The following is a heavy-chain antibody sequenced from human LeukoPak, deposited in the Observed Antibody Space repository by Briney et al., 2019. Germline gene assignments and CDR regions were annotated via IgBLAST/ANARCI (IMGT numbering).Heavy chain of an antibody. V-gene: IGHV1-8*01. CDR1: GYTFTSYD. D-gene: IGHD6-13*01. CDR3: ASRRRIAARDYYYYYMDV. Sequence: ASVKVSCKASGYTFTSYDINWVRQATGQGLEWMGWMNPNSGNTGYAQKFQGRVTMTRNTSISTACMELSSLRSEDTAVYYCASRRRIAARDYYYYYMDVWGKGTTVTVSS. J-gene: IGHJ6*03. CDR2: MNPNSGNT.